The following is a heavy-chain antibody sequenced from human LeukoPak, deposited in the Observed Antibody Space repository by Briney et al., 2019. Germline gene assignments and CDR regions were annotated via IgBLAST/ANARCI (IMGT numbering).Heavy chain of an antibody. CDR3: AKDSSSWGFDY. CDR2: IYSGGST. J-gene: IGHJ4*02. D-gene: IGHD6-13*01. Sequence: PGGSLRLSCAASGFTVSSNYMSWVRQAPGKGLEWVSVIYSGGSTYYADSVKGRFTISRDNSKNTLYLQMNSLRAEDTAVYYCAKDSSSWGFDYWGQGTLVTVSS. CDR1: GFTVSSNY. V-gene: IGHV3-66*01.